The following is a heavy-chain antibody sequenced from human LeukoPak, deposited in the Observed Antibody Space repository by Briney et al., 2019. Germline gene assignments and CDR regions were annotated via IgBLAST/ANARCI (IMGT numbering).Heavy chain of an antibody. CDR2: ISGSGGT. J-gene: IGHJ4*02. CDR3: AKVNNIAAAGTFDY. D-gene: IGHD6-13*01. V-gene: IGHV3-23*01. Sequence: PGGSLRLSCAASGFTFSRSAMSWVRQAPGKGLEWVSAISGSGGTYYADSVKGRFTISRDNSKNTLYLQMNSLRAEDTAVSYCAKVNNIAAAGTFDYWGQGSLVTVSS. CDR1: GFTFSRSA.